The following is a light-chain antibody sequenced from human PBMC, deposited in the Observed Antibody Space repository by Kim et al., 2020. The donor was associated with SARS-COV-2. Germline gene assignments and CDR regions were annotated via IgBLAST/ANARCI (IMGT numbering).Light chain of an antibody. V-gene: IGLV1-40*01. J-gene: IGLJ3*02. CDR2: GNS. Sequence: GQRVTICCTGSSAKIGAGYDVHWYQQLPGTAPKRLIYGNSNRPSGVPDRCSGSKSGTSASLAITGLQAEDEADYYCQSYDSSLNWVFGGGTQLTVL. CDR1: SAKIGAGYD. CDR3: QSYDSSLNWV.